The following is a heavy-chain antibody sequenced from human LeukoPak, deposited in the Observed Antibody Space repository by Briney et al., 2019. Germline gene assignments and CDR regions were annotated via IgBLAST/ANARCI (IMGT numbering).Heavy chain of an antibody. CDR3: ARGYYYDSSGYLDN. J-gene: IGHJ4*02. V-gene: IGHV1-46*01. Sequence: ASVKVSCKASGYTFTNYYMHWVRQAPGQGLERMGVINPSGGRTSYAQNFRGRVTMTRDTSTSTAHMELSSLRSDDTAVYYCARGYYYDSSGYLDNWGQGTLVTVSS. CDR2: INPSGGRT. D-gene: IGHD3-22*01. CDR1: GYTFTNYY.